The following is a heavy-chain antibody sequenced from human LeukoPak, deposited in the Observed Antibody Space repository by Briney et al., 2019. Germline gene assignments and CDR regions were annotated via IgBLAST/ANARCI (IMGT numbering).Heavy chain of an antibody. D-gene: IGHD2-21*01. CDR3: ERYYGA. V-gene: IGHV3-74*03. J-gene: IGHJ5*02. Sequence: GGSLRLSCAASGFTFSRDWMHWVRQAPGKGLVWVSRINSDGSATTYADFVKGRFTISRDNAKNTLYLQMNSLRVDDTAMYYCERYYGAWGQGTLVTVSP. CDR2: INSDGSAT. CDR1: GFTFSRDW.